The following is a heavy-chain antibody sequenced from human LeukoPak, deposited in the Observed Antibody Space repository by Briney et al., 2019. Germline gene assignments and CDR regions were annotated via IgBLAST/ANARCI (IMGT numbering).Heavy chain of an antibody. V-gene: IGHV3-48*02. D-gene: IGHD6-19*01. CDR3: ARGVSRYISGWHFDY. CDR2: ISSTGSGM. CDR1: GFTFSDYN. J-gene: IGHJ4*02. Sequence: PGGSLRLSCAASGFTFSDYNMNCVRQAPGKGLEWVSYISSTGSGMHYTDSVRGRFTISRDNAKSSLYLQMNSLRDEDTAVYYCARGVSRYISGWHFDYWGQGTLVTVSS.